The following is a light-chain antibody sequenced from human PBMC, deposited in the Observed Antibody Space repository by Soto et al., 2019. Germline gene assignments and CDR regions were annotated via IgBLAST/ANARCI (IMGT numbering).Light chain of an antibody. J-gene: IGLJ2*01. V-gene: IGLV2-14*01. Sequence: QSALIQPASVSGSPGQSITISCTGTSSDVGGYDYVSWYQQHPGEAPKLIIYEVSNRPSGVSTRFSASKSGNTASLTISGLQAEDEADYYCSSYTSSSSLVFGGGTQLTVL. CDR1: SSDVGGYDY. CDR2: EVS. CDR3: SSYTSSSSLV.